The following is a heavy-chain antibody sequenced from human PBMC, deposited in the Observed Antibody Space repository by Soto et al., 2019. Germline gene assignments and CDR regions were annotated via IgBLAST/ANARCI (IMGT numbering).Heavy chain of an antibody. CDR2: ISSSSSYI. J-gene: IGHJ4*02. Sequence: GGTLRLSCAASGFTFSSYSMNSVRQAPGKGLEWVSSISSSSSYIYYADSVKGRFTISRDNAKNSLYLQMNSLRAEDTAVYYCARDGPAYYYDSSPVDYWGQGT. D-gene: IGHD3-22*01. CDR3: ARDGPAYYYDSSPVDY. V-gene: IGHV3-21*01. CDR1: GFTFSSYS.